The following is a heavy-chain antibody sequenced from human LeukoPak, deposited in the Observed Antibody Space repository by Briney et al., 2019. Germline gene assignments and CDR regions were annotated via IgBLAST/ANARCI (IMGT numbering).Heavy chain of an antibody. V-gene: IGHV4-34*01. CDR2: INHSGST. Sequence: SETLSLTCAVYGGSFSGYYWSWIRQPPGKGLEWMGEINHSGSTNYNPSLKSRVTISVDTSKNQFSLKLSSVTAADTAVYYCANRPGSLVPVFGMDVWGQGTTVTVSS. D-gene: IGHD1-14*01. CDR1: GGSFSGYY. J-gene: IGHJ6*02. CDR3: ANRPGSLVPVFGMDV.